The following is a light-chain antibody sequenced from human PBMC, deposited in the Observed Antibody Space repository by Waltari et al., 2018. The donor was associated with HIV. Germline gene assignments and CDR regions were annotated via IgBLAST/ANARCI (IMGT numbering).Light chain of an antibody. J-gene: IGLJ1*01. CDR2: EVS. Sequence: QSALTQPASVSGSPGQSITISCTGTSSDVGGYNYVSWYQQHPGKAPKLMISEVSNRPSGVTNRFSGSKSGNTASLTISGLQVEDEADYYCSSYTSSSTLYVFGTGTK. CDR1: SSDVGGYNY. CDR3: SSYTSSSTLYV. V-gene: IGLV2-14*01.